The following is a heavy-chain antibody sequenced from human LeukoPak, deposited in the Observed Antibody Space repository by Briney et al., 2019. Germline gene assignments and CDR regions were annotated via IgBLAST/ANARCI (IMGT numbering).Heavy chain of an antibody. D-gene: IGHD3-3*01. CDR1: GGTFSSYA. V-gene: IGHV1-69*13. CDR3: ARRYYDFWCGGYYYGMDV. J-gene: IGHJ6*02. Sequence: ASVKISCKASGGTFSSYAISWVRQAPGQGLEWVGGIIPIFGTANYAQKSQGRVTITADESTSTAYMELSSLRSEDTAVYYCARRYYDFWCGGYYYGMDVWGQGTTVTVSS. CDR2: IIPIFGTA.